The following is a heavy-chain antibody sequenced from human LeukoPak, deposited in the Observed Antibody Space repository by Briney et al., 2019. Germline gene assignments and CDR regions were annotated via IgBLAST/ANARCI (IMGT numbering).Heavy chain of an antibody. J-gene: IGHJ4*02. D-gene: IGHD2-15*01. CDR1: GFTVSSNY. V-gene: IGHV3-53*01. CDR2: IYSGGST. CDR3: AREGYCSGGSCEY. Sequence: GGSLRLSCAASGFTVSSNYMSWVRQAPGKGLEWVSVIYSGGSTYYADSVKGRFTISRDNSKNTLYLQMNSLRDEDTAVYYCAREGYCSGGSCEYWGQGTLVTVSS.